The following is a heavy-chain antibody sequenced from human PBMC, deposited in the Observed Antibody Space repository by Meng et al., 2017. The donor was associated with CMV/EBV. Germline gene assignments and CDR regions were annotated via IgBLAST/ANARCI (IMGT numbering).Heavy chain of an antibody. CDR2: INHSGST. V-gene: IGHV4-34*01. CDR1: GGSFSGYY. Sequence: SETLSLTCAVYGGSFSGYYWSWIRQPPGKGLEWIGEINHSGSTNYNPSLKSRVTISVDTSKNQFSLKLSRLRSDDTAVYYCARHGYQLLQRCWFDPWGQGTLVTVSS. J-gene: IGHJ5*02. CDR3: ARHGYQLLQRCWFDP. D-gene: IGHD2-2*01.